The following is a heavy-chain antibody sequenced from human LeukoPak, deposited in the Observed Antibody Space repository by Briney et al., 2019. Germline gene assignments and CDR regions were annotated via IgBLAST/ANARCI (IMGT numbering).Heavy chain of an antibody. J-gene: IGHJ6*04. V-gene: IGHV3-21*01. CDR2: ITTSSSYI. CDR3: AELGITMIGGV. CDR1: GFTFSDSS. D-gene: IGHD3-10*02. Sequence: PGGSLRLSCAASGFTFSDSSMSWVRQAPGKGLEWVSSITTSSSYIYFADSLKGRFTISRDNAKSSLYLQMTSLRAEDTAVYYCAELGITMIGGVWGKGTTVTISS.